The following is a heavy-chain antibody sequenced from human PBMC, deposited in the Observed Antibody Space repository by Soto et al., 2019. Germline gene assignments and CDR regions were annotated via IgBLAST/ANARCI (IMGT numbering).Heavy chain of an antibody. Sequence: QVQLVQSGGEVKKPGASVRVSCKAAGYTFTSYGITWVRQAPGQGLEWMGWINTYKGDTHYAQKFQGRVTMTTDTSTSKAYMELRRLRSDDTAIYYCARDHYYFWSGGYYYDGMDVWGQGTTVTVSS. CDR3: ARDHYYFWSGGYYYDGMDV. V-gene: IGHV1-18*04. D-gene: IGHD3-3*01. J-gene: IGHJ6*02. CDR2: INTYKGDT. CDR1: GYTFTSYG.